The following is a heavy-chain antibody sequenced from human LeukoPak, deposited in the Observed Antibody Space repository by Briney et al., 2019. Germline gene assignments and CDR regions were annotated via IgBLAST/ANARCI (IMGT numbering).Heavy chain of an antibody. CDR2: ISGSGGST. Sequence: GGSLRLSCAASGFTFSSYAMSWVRQAPGKGLEWVSAISGSGGSTYYADSVKGRFTISRDNSKNTLYLQMNSLRAEDTVVYYCAKDQGDIVVVPAAPTEYWGQGTLVTVSS. CDR3: AKDQGDIVVVPAAPTEY. CDR1: GFTFSSYA. D-gene: IGHD2-2*01. J-gene: IGHJ4*02. V-gene: IGHV3-23*01.